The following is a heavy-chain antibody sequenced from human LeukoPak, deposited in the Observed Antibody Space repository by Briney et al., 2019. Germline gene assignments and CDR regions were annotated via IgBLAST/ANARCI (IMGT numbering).Heavy chain of an antibody. D-gene: IGHD4-17*01. CDR2: ISPDGNSA. J-gene: IGHJ4*02. CDR1: GFTFSSYW. CDR3: ARDRDYVPDY. Sequence: PGGSLRLSCAASGFTFSSYWMHWVRQAPGKGPVWVSRISPDGNSAIYADSVNGRFTISRDNAMNTLYLQMSSLRAEDTAVYYCARDRDYVPDYWGQGTLVTVSS. V-gene: IGHV3-74*01.